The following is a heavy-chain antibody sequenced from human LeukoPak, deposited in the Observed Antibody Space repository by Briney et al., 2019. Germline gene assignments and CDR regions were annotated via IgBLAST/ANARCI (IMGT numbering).Heavy chain of an antibody. J-gene: IGHJ4*02. CDR1: GFTFSSYG. D-gene: IGHD5-18*01. CDR3: ARWDTSRSDY. V-gene: IGHV3-21*01. Sequence: GGSLRLSCAASGFTFSSYGMHWVRQAPGKGLEWVSSISSSSSYIYYADSVKGRFTISRDNAKNSLYLQMNSLRAEDTAVYYCARWDTSRSDYWGQGTLVTVSS. CDR2: ISSSSSYI.